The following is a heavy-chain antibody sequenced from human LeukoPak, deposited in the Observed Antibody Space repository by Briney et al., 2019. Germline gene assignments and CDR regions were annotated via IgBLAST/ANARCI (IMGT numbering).Heavy chain of an antibody. CDR3: ARESSWSFDY. V-gene: IGHV3-11*04. Sequence: GGSLRLSCAASGFTLSDYYMTWIRQAPGKGLEWVSYISSRGSTIYYADSVKGRLTISRDNTKNSVYLQMNSLRAEDTAVYYCARESSWSFDYWGQGTLVTVSS. J-gene: IGHJ4*02. D-gene: IGHD6-13*01. CDR2: ISSRGSTI. CDR1: GFTLSDYY.